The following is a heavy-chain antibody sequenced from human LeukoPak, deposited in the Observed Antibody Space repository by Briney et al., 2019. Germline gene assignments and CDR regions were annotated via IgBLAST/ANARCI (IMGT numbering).Heavy chain of an antibody. Sequence: PGRSLRLSCAASGFTVSSNYMTWVRQAPGKGLEWVSVIYNGGGTYYADSVKGRFTISRDNSKNTLYLHMNSLRAEDTAVYYCARGVVGATYTYYFDYWGQGTLVTVSS. V-gene: IGHV3-53*01. D-gene: IGHD1-26*01. CDR2: IYNGGGT. CDR1: GFTVSSNY. CDR3: ARGVVGATYTYYFDY. J-gene: IGHJ4*02.